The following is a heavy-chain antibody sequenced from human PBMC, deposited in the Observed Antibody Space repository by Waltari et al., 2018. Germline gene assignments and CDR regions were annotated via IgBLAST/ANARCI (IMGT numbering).Heavy chain of an antibody. CDR2: INPNGGAT. CDR1: RGAIPEHY. V-gene: IGHV1-2*02. CDR3: AREYCGGECRLFDF. D-gene: IGHD2-21*01. Sequence: LVQSGAAVRTPGASLKVSCDVSRGAIPEHYIHWVRQVPGQGLEWMAWINPNGGATNYAQKFRGRITVTWDTSMTTSYLGLSGLRPDDTAVYYCAREYCGGECRLFDFWGPGTPVTVSS. J-gene: IGHJ4*02.